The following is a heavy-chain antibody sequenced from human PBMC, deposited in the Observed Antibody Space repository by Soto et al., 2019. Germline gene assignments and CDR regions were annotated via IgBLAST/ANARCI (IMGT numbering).Heavy chain of an antibody. Sequence: GGSLRLSCAASGFTFSSYAMSWVRQAPGKGLEWVSTISGGGGSTYYADSVKGRFTISRDNSKNTLYLQMNSLRAEDTAVYYCAKAHSSKGLEYWGQGTLVTVSS. CDR1: GFTFSSYA. CDR3: AKAHSSKGLEY. V-gene: IGHV3-23*01. CDR2: ISGGGGST. J-gene: IGHJ4*02.